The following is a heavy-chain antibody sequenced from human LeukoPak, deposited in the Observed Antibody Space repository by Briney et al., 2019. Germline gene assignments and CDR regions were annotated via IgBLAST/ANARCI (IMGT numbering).Heavy chain of an antibody. D-gene: IGHD2-15*01. J-gene: IGHJ3*02. CDR2: ISSSSSSI. CDR3: AKAGSLSDDIYCSGGACYPGDPFDI. CDR1: GFTFSSYS. Sequence: GSLRLSCAASGFTFSSYSMTWVRQAPGKGLEWVSYISSSSSSIYYADSVKGRFTISRDNAKNSLYLQMNSLRAEDTAVYYCAKAGSLSDDIYCSGGACYPGDPFDIWGQGTMVTVSS. V-gene: IGHV3-48*01.